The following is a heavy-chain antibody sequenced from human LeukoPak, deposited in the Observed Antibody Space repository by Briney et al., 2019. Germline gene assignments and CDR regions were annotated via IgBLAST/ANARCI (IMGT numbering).Heavy chain of an antibody. D-gene: IGHD6-13*01. CDR2: ISHSGST. V-gene: IGHV4-38-2*02. CDR3: ARMFRSSWYINWFDP. CDR1: GYSISSGYY. J-gene: IGHJ5*02. Sequence: PSETLSLTCTVSGYSISSGYYSAWIRQSPGQGLEWIGSISHSGSTSYNPSLKSRLTISVDTSKNQFSLKLNFVTAADTAMYYCARMFRSSWYINWFDPWGQGTLVTVSS.